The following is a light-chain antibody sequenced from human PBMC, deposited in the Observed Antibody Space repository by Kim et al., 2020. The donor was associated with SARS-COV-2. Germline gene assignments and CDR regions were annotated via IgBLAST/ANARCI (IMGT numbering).Light chain of an antibody. CDR2: GAS. CDR1: RSVSGY. CDR3: QQYNNWPYT. V-gene: IGKV3-15*01. J-gene: IGKJ2*01. Sequence: SLSPVESVTLSCRASRSVSGYLCWYQQKPGQGTRLLIYGASNRAIGIPDRFSGSGSGTEFTLTISSLQSEDFGIYYCQQYNNWPYTFGQGTKLEIK.